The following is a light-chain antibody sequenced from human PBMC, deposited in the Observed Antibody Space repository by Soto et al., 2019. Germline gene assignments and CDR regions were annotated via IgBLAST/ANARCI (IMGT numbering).Light chain of an antibody. CDR2: DAS. CDR1: QSISRW. J-gene: IGKJ1*01. CDR3: QHDFGNSLWP. V-gene: IGKV1-5*01. Sequence: EIKMTQSPSAVSGYIGDRVTITCRASQSISRWLAWYQQKPGKAPKLLIHDASRLESGVPSRFSGGGAGTEFTPTINSLQPDEFATEYCQHDFGNSLWPFGQLTKVAIK.